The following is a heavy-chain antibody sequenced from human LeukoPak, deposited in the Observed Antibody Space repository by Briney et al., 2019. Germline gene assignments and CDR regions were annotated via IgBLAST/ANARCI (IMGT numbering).Heavy chain of an antibody. V-gene: IGHV1-2*02. CDR2: INPNSGGT. D-gene: IGHD4-17*01. Sequence: ASVKASCKASGYTFTGYYMHWVRQAPGQGLEWMGWINPNSGGTNYAQKFQGRVTMTRDTPISTAYMELSRLRSDDTAVYYCARGVTTTIPPIYWGQGTLVTVSS. CDR3: ARGVTTTIPPIY. CDR1: GYTFTGYY. J-gene: IGHJ4*02.